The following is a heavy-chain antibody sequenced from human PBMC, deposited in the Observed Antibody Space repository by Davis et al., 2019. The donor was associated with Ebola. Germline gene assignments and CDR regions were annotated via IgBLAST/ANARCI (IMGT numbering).Heavy chain of an antibody. Sequence: GESLKISCTASGFTFSGYAMSWVRQAPGKGLEWVSGISDNGASTHFVDSVKGRFTISRDNSNNTLYLQMHSLRAEDTAVYYCARDIKGGEGDFDSWGQGTLVTVSS. CDR2: ISDNGAST. J-gene: IGHJ4*02. CDR1: GFTFSGYA. D-gene: IGHD2-21*01. CDR3: ARDIKGGEGDFDS. V-gene: IGHV3-23*01.